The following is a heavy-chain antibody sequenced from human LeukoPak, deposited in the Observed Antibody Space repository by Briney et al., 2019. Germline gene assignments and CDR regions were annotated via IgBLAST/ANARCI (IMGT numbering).Heavy chain of an antibody. CDR1: GFTFSSYA. D-gene: IGHD4-11*01. V-gene: IGHV3-74*01. CDR3: VRGTTVTTKHPYYCYYMDV. Sequence: GGSLRLSCAASGFTFSSYAMHWVRQAPGKGLVWVSRINSDGSSTSYADSVKGRFTIFRDNAKNTLNLQMNSLRAEDTAVYYCVRGTTVTTKHPYYCYYMDVWGKGTTVTVSS. J-gene: IGHJ6*03. CDR2: INSDGSST.